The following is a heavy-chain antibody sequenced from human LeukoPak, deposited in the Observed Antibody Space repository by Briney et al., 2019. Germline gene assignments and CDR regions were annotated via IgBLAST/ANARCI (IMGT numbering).Heavy chain of an antibody. CDR2: ISSRGDDT. CDR3: AKHRRSTLVTAYFDS. D-gene: IGHD2-21*02. Sequence: GGSLRLSCTASGFTFSTLAMSWVRQAPGKGLEWVSSISSRGDDTSYADSVKGRFTISRDNSKNTLYLQLNSLRVDDTAIYYCAKHRRSTLVTAYFDSWGQGTLVTVSS. V-gene: IGHV3-23*01. CDR1: GFTFSTLA. J-gene: IGHJ4*02.